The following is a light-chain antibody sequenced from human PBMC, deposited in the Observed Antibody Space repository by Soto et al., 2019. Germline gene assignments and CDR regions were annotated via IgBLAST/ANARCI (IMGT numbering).Light chain of an antibody. CDR3: NSYAGSKTYVV. V-gene: IGLV2-8*01. J-gene: IGLJ2*01. CDR1: SSDIGGYNY. CDR2: EVS. Sequence: QSALTQPPSASGSPGQSVTISCTGTSSDIGGYNYVSWYQQHPGKAPKLMIYEVSRRPSGVPDRFSGSTSGNTASLTVSGLQAEDAADYYFNSYAGSKTYVVFGGGTKVTVL.